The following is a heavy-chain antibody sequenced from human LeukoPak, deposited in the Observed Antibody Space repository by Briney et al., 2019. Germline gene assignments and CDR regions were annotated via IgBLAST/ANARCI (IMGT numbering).Heavy chain of an antibody. J-gene: IGHJ4*02. D-gene: IGHD7-27*01. V-gene: IGHV4-61*10. Sequence: PSETLSLTCTVSGGSISSGSYYWSWIRQPAGKGLEWIGYIYYTGTSYNPSLKSRVTISADTSKNQFSLKLISVTAADTAVYYCASRKLGNDYWGQGTLVTVSS. CDR3: ASRKLGNDY. CDR1: GGSISSGSYY. CDR2: IYYTGT.